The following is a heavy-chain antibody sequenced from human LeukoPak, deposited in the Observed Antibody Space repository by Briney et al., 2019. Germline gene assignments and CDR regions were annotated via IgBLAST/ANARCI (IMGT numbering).Heavy chain of an antibody. J-gene: IGHJ3*02. CDR1: GGSFSGYY. CDR2: INHSGST. CDR3: ARVRRSYYKRGLDAFDI. Sequence: SETMSLTCAVYGGSFSGYYWSWIRQPPGKGLEWIGEINHSGSTNYNPSLKSRVTISVDTSKNQFSLKLSSVTAADTAVYYCARVRRSYYKRGLDAFDIWGQGTMVTVSS. V-gene: IGHV4-34*01. D-gene: IGHD1-26*01.